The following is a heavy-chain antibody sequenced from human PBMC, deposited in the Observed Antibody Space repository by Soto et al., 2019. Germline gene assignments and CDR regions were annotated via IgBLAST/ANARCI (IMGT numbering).Heavy chain of an antibody. Sequence: SETLSLTCTVSGGSISSSSYYWGWIRQPPGKGLEWIGSIYYSGSTYYNPSLKSRVTISVDTSKNQFSLKLSSVTAADTAVYYCAATLRALAYCGGDCYRFDPWGQGTLVTFSS. CDR2: IYYSGST. V-gene: IGHV4-39*01. J-gene: IGHJ5*02. CDR3: AATLRALAYCGGDCYRFDP. D-gene: IGHD2-21*01. CDR1: GGSISSSSYY.